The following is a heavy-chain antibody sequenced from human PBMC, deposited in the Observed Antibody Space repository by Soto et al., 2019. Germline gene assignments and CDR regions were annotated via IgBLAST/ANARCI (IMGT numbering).Heavy chain of an antibody. J-gene: IGHJ3*02. Sequence: QVQLVQSGAEVKKPGASVKVSCKASGYTFTSYDINWVRQATGQGLEWMGWMNPNSGNTGYAQKFQGRVTMTRNTSISTAYIELSSLRSEDAAVDYCAKAYYDFWSGYYERAFAIWGQGTMVTVSS. CDR3: AKAYYDFWSGYYERAFAI. CDR2: MNPNSGNT. V-gene: IGHV1-8*01. CDR1: GYTFTSYD. D-gene: IGHD3-3*01.